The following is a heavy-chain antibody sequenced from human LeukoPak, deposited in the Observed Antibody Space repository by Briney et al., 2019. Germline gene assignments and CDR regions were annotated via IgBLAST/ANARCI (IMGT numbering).Heavy chain of an antibody. J-gene: IGHJ4*02. D-gene: IGHD6-25*01. Sequence: GGSLRLSCAASGFTFSSYTMHWVRQAPGKGLEWVAAISYDGSDKYYADSVKGRSTISRDNSKNTLYLQMNSLRVEDTALYYCARDIYRESGFFDFWGQGTLVTVSS. CDR1: GFTFSSYT. CDR3: ARDIYRESGFFDF. CDR2: ISYDGSDK. V-gene: IGHV3-30*04.